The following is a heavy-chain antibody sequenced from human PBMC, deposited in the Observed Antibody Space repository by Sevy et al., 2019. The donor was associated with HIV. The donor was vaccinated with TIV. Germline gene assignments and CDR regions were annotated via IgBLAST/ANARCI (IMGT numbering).Heavy chain of an antibody. D-gene: IGHD1-26*01. CDR1: GGSVSSGSYY. J-gene: IGHJ3*02. Sequence: SETLSLTCTVSGGSVSSGSYYWSWIRQPPGKGLEWIGYIYYSGSTNYNPSLKSRVTISVDTSKNQFSLKLSSVTAAETAVYHCAKVGATRGGDAFDIWGQGTMVTVSS. CDR2: IYYSGST. V-gene: IGHV4-61*01. CDR3: AKVGATRGGDAFDI.